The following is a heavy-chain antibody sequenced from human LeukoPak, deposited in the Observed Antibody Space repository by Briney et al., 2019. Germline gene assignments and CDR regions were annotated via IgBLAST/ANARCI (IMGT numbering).Heavy chain of an antibody. CDR2: IYYSGST. Sequence: SETLSLTCTVSGGSISSYYWNWIRQPPGKGLEWIGYIYYSGSTNYNPSLKSRVTISVDTSKNQFSLKLSSVTAADTAVYYCAGTQDSSWYVRWFDPWGQGTLVTVSS. D-gene: IGHD6-13*01. V-gene: IGHV4-59*01. J-gene: IGHJ5*02. CDR1: GGSISSYY. CDR3: AGTQDSSWYVRWFDP.